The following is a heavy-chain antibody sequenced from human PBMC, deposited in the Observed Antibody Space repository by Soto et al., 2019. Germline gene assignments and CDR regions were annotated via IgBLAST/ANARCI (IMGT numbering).Heavy chain of an antibody. Sequence: QVQLVQSGAEVKKPGASVKVSCKASGYTFTSYDINWVRQATGQGLEWMGWMSPNSGNTGYAQKFQGRVTMTSTTSMRTGYMELSSLSSEDSAVDYYAGGRAPIDFWGQGTPVTVSS. CDR3: AGGRAPIDF. J-gene: IGHJ4*03. V-gene: IGHV1-8*02. CDR1: GYTFTSYD. CDR2: MSPNSGNT.